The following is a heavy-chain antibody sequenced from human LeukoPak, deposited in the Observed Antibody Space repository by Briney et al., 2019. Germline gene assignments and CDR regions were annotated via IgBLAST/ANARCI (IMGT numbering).Heavy chain of an antibody. D-gene: IGHD6-19*01. J-gene: IGHJ4*02. V-gene: IGHV3-9*01. CDR2: ITWNSCYI. Sequence: GGSLRLSCAASGFTFDDYAMHWVRQIPGKGLDGVSSITWNSCYIGYADSAKGRFTISRDNAKNSLYLQMNSLRLDDTAFYYCTRGTRNSGWYGEFDHWGEGTLVTVSS. CDR3: TRGTRNSGWYGEFDH. CDR1: GFTFDDYA.